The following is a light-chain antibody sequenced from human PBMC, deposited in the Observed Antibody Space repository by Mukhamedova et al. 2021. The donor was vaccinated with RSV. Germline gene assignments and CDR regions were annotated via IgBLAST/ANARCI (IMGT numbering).Light chain of an antibody. Sequence: GGNNIGSKSVHWYQQKPGQAPVLVVYDDSDRPPGIPERFSGSNSGNTATLTISRVEAGDEADYYCQVWDSSSDHVVFGGVTKLTVL. J-gene: IGLJ2*01. V-gene: IGLV3-21*02. CDR2: DDS. CDR3: QVWDSSSDHVV. CDR1: NIGSKS.